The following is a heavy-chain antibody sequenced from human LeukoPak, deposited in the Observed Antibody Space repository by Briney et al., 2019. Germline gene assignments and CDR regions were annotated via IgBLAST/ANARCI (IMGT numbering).Heavy chain of an antibody. CDR2: IKRKTDGSTT. CDR1: GFTFSNAW. CDR3: TTAEYDSSGYYGDY. J-gene: IGHJ4*02. V-gene: IGHV3-15*01. Sequence: GGSLRLSCAASGFTFSNAWMSWVRQAPGKGLEWVGRIKRKTDGSTTDYAAPVKARFTISRDDSKTTLYLQMNSLKTEDTAVYYCTTAEYDSSGYYGDYWGQGTLVTVSS. D-gene: IGHD3-22*01.